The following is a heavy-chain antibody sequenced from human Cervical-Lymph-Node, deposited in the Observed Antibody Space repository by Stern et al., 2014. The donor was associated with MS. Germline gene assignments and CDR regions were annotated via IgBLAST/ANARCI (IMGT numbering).Heavy chain of an antibody. CDR2: IWYDGSHK. CDR1: GFNFSKYG. D-gene: IGHD6-19*01. CDR3: ARDFRISVVPAGAFDI. J-gene: IGHJ3*02. V-gene: IGHV3-33*01. Sequence: VQLVESGGGVVQPGGSLRLSCAASGFNFSKYGIHWVRQAPGKGLEWVAVIWYDGSHKYYADAVKGRITISRDNSKNTLYMQMNSLRAEDTAVYYCARDFRISVVPAGAFDIWGQGTMVTVSS.